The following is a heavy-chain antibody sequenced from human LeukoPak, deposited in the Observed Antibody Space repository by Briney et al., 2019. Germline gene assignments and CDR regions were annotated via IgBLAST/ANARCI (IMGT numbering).Heavy chain of an antibody. CDR3: ARLVGNIWFDP. J-gene: IGHJ5*02. D-gene: IGHD1-26*01. Sequence: KPSETLSLTCTVSGGSISSYYWSWIRQPPGKGLEWIGYIYNSWSTNYNPSLKCRVTISVDTSENQFSLKLSSVTAADTAVYYCARLVGNIWFDPWGQGTLVTVSS. CDR1: GGSISSYY. CDR2: IYNSWST. V-gene: IGHV4-4*09.